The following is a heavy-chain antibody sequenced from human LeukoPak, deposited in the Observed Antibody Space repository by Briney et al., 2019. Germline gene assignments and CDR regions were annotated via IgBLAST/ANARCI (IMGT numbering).Heavy chain of an antibody. CDR1: GFTFSSYA. CDR3: ANQGYSYGSNYFDY. V-gene: IGHV3-23*01. J-gene: IGHJ4*02. D-gene: IGHD5-18*01. Sequence: GGSLRLSCAASGFTFSSYAMSWVRQAPGKGLEWVSAISGSGGSTYYADSVKGRFTISRDNSKNTLYLQMSSLRAEDTAVYYCANQGYSYGSNYFDYWGQGTLVTVSS. CDR2: ISGSGGST.